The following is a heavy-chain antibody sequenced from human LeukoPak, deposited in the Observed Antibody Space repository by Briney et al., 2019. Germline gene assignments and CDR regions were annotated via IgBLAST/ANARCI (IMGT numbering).Heavy chain of an antibody. V-gene: IGHV4-30-2*01. Sequence: SETLSLTCTVSGGSISSGGYYWSWIRQPPGKGLEWIGYIYHGGTTYYNPSLKSRVTISVDRSKNQFSLKLSSVTAADTAVYFCARDSRVPNGYNHFFDYWGQGTLVTVSS. D-gene: IGHD5-24*01. CDR1: GGSISSGGYY. CDR3: ARDSRVPNGYNHFFDY. J-gene: IGHJ4*02. CDR2: IYHGGTT.